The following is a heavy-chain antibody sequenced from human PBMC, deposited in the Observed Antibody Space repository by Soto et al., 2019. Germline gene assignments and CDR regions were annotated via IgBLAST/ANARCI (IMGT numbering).Heavy chain of an antibody. CDR1: GFTVGRYD. J-gene: IGHJ4*02. CDR2: IQSGGAT. Sequence: QLVESGGGLFQAGGSTRLSCLVSGFTVGRYDMAWVRQAPGKGLEWASIIQSGGATYYPDSAQGRFTISRDNSKNTVYLQMNSLRVEDTGVYSCVRVLYDSGVGDCWGQGCLITVS. CDR3: VRVLYDSGVGDC. D-gene: IGHD3-10*01. V-gene: IGHV3-53*01.